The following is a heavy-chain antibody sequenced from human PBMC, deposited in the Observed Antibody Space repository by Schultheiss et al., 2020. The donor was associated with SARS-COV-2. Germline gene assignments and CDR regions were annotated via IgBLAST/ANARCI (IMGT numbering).Heavy chain of an antibody. CDR2: INHSGST. Sequence: SETLSLTCAVYGGSFSGYYWSWIRQPPGKGLEWIGEINHSGSTNYNPSLKSRVTISVDTSKNQFSLKLSSVTAADTAIYYCAKEGQWSIYWGQGTLVTVSS. V-gene: IGHV4-34*01. J-gene: IGHJ4*02. CDR1: GGSFSGYY. D-gene: IGHD6-19*01. CDR3: AKEGQWSIY.